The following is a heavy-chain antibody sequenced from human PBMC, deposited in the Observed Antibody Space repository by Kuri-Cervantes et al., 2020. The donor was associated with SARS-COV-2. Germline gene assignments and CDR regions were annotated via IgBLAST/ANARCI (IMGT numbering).Heavy chain of an antibody. CDR1: GYTFKSYY. CDR3: ARGFTMVRGRSVTAIGY. V-gene: IGHV1-46*02. CDR2: INPSVGLST. D-gene: IGHD3-10*01. J-gene: IGHJ4*02. Sequence: ASVKVSCKASGYTFKSYYIHWVRQAPGQGLEWMGIINPSVGLSTNYAQKFQDRVTMTRDTSTSTVYMELSSLRSDDTAVYYCARGFTMVRGRSVTAIGYWGQGTLVTVSS.